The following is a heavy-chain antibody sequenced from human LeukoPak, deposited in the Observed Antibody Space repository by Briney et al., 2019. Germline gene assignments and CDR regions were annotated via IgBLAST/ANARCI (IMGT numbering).Heavy chain of an antibody. CDR3: ARDRALGYCSSTSCYYYGMDA. V-gene: IGHV4-31*03. CDR1: GGSISSGGYY. J-gene: IGHJ6*02. D-gene: IGHD2-2*01. CDR2: IYYSGST. Sequence: SQTLSLTCTVSGGSISSGGYYWSWIRQHPGKGLEWIGYIYYSGSTYYNPSLKSRVTISVDTSKNQFSLKLSSVTAADTAVYYCARDRALGYCSSTSCYYYGMDAWGQGTTVTVSS.